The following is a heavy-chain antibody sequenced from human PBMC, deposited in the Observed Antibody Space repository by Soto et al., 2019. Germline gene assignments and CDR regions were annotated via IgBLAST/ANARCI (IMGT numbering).Heavy chain of an antibody. J-gene: IGHJ5*02. CDR2: TSYDGSYK. CDR1: GLTFSSYD. CDR3: AKTGAGRFS. D-gene: IGHD6-13*01. Sequence: QVQLLESGGGVVQPGRSLRLSCAGSGLTFSSYDMNWVRQAPGKGLEWVAVTSYDGSYKYYADSVKGRFTISRDNSKNTLFLLMNSLRPEDTAVYYCAKTGAGRFSWGQGTLVTVSS. V-gene: IGHV3-30*18.